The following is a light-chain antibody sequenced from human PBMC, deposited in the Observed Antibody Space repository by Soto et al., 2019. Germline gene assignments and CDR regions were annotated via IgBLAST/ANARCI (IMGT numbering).Light chain of an antibody. Sequence: EIVMTQSPATLSVSPGERATLSCRASQSISTELAWYQQKPGQPPRLLIYSASTRATGVPARFTGSGSGSEFTLIISGLQSGDSAVYYCQQGQNWPLTFGQGTRLEI. CDR1: QSISTE. CDR3: QQGQNWPLT. J-gene: IGKJ2*01. CDR2: SAS. V-gene: IGKV3-15*01.